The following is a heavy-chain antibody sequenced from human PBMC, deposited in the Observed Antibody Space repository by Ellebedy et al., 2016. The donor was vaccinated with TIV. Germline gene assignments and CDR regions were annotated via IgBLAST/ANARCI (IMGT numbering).Heavy chain of an antibody. CDR1: GGSFCGYY. CDR3: ARGRTGGNSAYYYYYMDV. J-gene: IGHJ6*03. V-gene: IGHV4-34*01. Sequence: SQTLSLTCXVYGGSFCGYYWTWIRQPPGKGLEWIGEINHLANTKYNPSLQSRVTISIDRSKNQFSLKLNSVTAADTSVYYCARGRTGGNSAYYYYYMDVWGKGTTVTVSS. CDR2: INHLANT. D-gene: IGHD4-23*01.